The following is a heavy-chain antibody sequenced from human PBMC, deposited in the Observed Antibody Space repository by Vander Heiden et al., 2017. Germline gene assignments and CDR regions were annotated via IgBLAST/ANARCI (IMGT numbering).Heavy chain of an antibody. J-gene: IGHJ4*02. CDR1: GGSLSNYF. V-gene: IGHV4-59*01. CDR2: IYYTGST. CDR3: ARYFCPNSVCNSYDF. D-gene: IGHD2-8*01. Sequence: QVQLQESGPGLVKPSETLSVTCTVSGGSLSNYFWSWIRQPPGKGLEWIGYIYYTGSTNSDASLKGRVTISIDTSRNQFSLRLNSVTAADTAVYYCARYFCPNSVCNSYDFWGQGILVTVSS.